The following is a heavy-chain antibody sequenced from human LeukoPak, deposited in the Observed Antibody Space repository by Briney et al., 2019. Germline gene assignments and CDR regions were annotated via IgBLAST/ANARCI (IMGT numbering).Heavy chain of an antibody. CDR1: GYTLSELS. V-gene: IGHV1-24*01. J-gene: IGHJ4*02. D-gene: IGHD1-26*01. CDR3: AAEPVGASSLLDY. CDR2: FDPEDGET. Sequence: ASVKVSCKVSGYTLSELSMSWVRQAPGKGLEWMGGFDPEDGETVYAQKFQGRVTMTEDSSTNTAHMELSSLRPEDTAVYYCAAEPVGASSLLDYWGQGTLVTVSS.